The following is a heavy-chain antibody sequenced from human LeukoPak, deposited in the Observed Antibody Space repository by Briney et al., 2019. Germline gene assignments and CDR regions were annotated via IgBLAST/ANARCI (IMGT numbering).Heavy chain of an antibody. V-gene: IGHV4-61*02. Sequence: SETLSLTCAVSGYSISSGSYYWSWIRQPAGKGLEWIRRIYTSGSTNYNPSLKSRVTSSVDTSKNQFSLKLSAVTAADTAVYCCTSFPPYYDFWSGYSGSEDVWGKGTTVTVSS. CDR1: GYSISSGSYY. CDR3: TSFPPYYDFWSGYSGSEDV. J-gene: IGHJ6*04. D-gene: IGHD3-3*01. CDR2: IYTSGST.